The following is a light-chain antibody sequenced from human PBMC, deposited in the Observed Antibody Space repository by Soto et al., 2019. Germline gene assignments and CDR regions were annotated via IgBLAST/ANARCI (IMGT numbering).Light chain of an antibody. CDR1: SSNIGSNY. V-gene: IGLV1-47*01. CDR2: RNN. Sequence: QSVLTQPTSASGTPGQRVTISCSGSSSNIGSNYVYWYQQLPGPAPKLLIYRNNQRPSGVPDRFSGYKSGTAASLAISGLRSEDEVDYYCAAWDDSLSVLYVFGTGTKLTVL. CDR3: AAWDDSLSVLYV. J-gene: IGLJ1*01.